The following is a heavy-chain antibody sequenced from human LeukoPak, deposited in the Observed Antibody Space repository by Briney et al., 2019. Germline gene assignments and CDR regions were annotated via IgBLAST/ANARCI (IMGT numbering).Heavy chain of an antibody. Sequence: GGSLRLSCAASGFTFSSYAMHWVSQAPGKGLEWVAIISYDGSNKYYADSVKGRFTISRDNSKNTLYLQMNSLRAEDTAVYYCARDMSLRKGRVGATLIAFDIWGQGTVVTVSS. CDR3: ARDMSLRKGRVGATLIAFDI. CDR2: ISYDGSNK. CDR1: GFTFSSYA. J-gene: IGHJ3*02. V-gene: IGHV3-30*04. D-gene: IGHD1-26*01.